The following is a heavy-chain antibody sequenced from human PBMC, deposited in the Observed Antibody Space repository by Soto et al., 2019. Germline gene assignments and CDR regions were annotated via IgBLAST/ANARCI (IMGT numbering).Heavy chain of an antibody. D-gene: IGHD6-19*01. J-gene: IGHJ4*02. Sequence: QVQLVESGGGVVQPGRSLRLSCAASGFTFSNSAMHWARQAPGKGLEWVAVISYDGNNKYYADSVKGRFTIPRDNSMNTLYLQMDSLRPADTAVYYCARDRVVAGSGEIDYWGQGTLVTVSS. V-gene: IGHV3-30-3*01. CDR2: ISYDGNNK. CDR3: ARDRVVAGSGEIDY. CDR1: GFTFSNSA.